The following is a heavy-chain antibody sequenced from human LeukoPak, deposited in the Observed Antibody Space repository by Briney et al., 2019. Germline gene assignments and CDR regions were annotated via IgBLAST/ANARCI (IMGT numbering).Heavy chain of an antibody. D-gene: IGHD6-13*01. CDR1: GYTFTSYD. Sequence: ASVKVSCKASGYTFTSYDINWVRQATGQGLEWMGWMNPNSGNTGYAQKFQGRVTMTRNTSISTAYMELSSLSSEDTAVYYCARAYIAAAGTGGSYWFDPWGQGTLVTVSS. CDR3: ARAYIAAAGTGGSYWFDP. V-gene: IGHV1-8*01. J-gene: IGHJ5*02. CDR2: MNPNSGNT.